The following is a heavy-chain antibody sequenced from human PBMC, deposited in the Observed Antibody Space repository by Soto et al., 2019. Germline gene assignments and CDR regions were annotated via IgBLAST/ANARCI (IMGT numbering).Heavy chain of an antibody. CDR3: ARHRAVAGMPDYYYDMDV. J-gene: IGHJ6*02. CDR2: VHPGNSGT. V-gene: IGHV5-51*01. CDR1: GYSFISYW. Sequence: GESLKISCKGSGYSFISYWIAWVRQMPGKGLEWMGIVHPGNSGTKYSPSFQGQVTISADKSISTAYLQWSSLKASDTAMYFCARHRAVAGMPDYYYDMDVWGQGTTVTVSS. D-gene: IGHD6-19*01.